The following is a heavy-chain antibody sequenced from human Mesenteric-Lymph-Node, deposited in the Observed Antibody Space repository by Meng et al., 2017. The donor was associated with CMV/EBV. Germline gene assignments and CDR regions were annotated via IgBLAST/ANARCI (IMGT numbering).Heavy chain of an antibody. CDR2: IIPILGIA. V-gene: IGHV1-69*02. CDR3: ARIHCSGGSCSHLDY. CDR1: GRTFSSCS. J-gene: IGHJ4*02. D-gene: IGHD2-15*01. Sequence: GRTFSSCSFSWVRQAPGQGLECMGGIIPILGIANYAQNFQGRVTITADKSTSTAYMELSSLRSEDTAVYYCARIHCSGGSCSHLDYWGQGTLVTVSS.